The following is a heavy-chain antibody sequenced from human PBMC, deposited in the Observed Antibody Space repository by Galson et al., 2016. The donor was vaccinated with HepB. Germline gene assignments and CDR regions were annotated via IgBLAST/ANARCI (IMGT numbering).Heavy chain of an antibody. D-gene: IGHD3-10*01. V-gene: IGHV1-46*01. CDR3: ARDRAVGITIVRGRSFDF. Sequence: SVKVSCKVSGYTLTSYFMHWVRQAPGQGLEWLGIINPSTGTTGYAQKFQGRVTMTRDTSTSTVYMELSSLRSEDTAVYYCARDRAVGITIVRGRSFDFWGQGTLVTVSS. CDR1: GYTLTSYF. J-gene: IGHJ4*02. CDR2: INPSTGTT.